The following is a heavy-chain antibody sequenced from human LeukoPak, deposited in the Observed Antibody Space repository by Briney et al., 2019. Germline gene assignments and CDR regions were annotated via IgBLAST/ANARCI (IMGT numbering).Heavy chain of an antibody. CDR2: IKEDGSAK. Sequence: GGSLRLSCEASVFTFSNYWMSWVRRAPGKGLEWVANIKEDGSAKYYVDSAKGRFTISRDNAKSSLYLQMNSLRAEDTSVYYCATYSGSSSMDFWGQGTLVTVSS. CDR3: ATYSGSSSMDF. V-gene: IGHV3-7*01. J-gene: IGHJ4*02. CDR1: VFTFSNYW. D-gene: IGHD1-26*01.